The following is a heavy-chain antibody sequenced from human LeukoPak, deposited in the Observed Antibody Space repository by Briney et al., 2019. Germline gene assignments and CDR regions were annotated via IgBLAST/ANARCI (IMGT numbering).Heavy chain of an antibody. CDR2: ISSFSGTI. Sequence: GGSLRLSCAASGFDFRSYSMSWVRQAPGKGLEWISYISSFSGTIDYADSVKGRFIISRDNAQNSLFLQMNSLRAEDTAVYYCVRDQGGAVSYWGQGTLVTVSS. CDR3: VRDQGGAVSY. CDR1: GFDFRSYS. V-gene: IGHV3-48*01. J-gene: IGHJ4*02. D-gene: IGHD3-16*01.